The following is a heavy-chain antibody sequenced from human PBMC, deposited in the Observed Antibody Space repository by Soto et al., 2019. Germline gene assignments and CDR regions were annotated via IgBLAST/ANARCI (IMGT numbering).Heavy chain of an antibody. J-gene: IGHJ6*02. CDR3: AHGGWYYYYGMDV. CDR1: GGSISSYY. V-gene: IGHV4-59*01. Sequence: SETLSLTCTVSGGSISSYYWSWIRQPPGKGLEWIGYIYYSGSTNYNPSLKSRVTISVDTSKNQFSLKLSSVTAADTAVYYCAHGGWYYYYGMDVWGQGTTVTV. CDR2: IYYSGST. D-gene: IGHD6-19*01.